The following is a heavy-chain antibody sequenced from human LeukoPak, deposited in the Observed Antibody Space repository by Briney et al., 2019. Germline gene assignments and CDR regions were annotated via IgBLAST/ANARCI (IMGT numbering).Heavy chain of an antibody. CDR1: GFTFSSYA. Sequence: GRSLRLSCAASGFTFSSYAMHWVRQAPGKGLEWVAVISYDGSNKYYADSVKGRFTISRDNSKNTLYLQMNSLRAEDTAVYYCAKAFYCSSTSCYSHMDVWGKGTTVTVSS. D-gene: IGHD2-2*01. V-gene: IGHV3-30-3*01. CDR3: AKAFYCSSTSCYSHMDV. CDR2: ISYDGSNK. J-gene: IGHJ6*03.